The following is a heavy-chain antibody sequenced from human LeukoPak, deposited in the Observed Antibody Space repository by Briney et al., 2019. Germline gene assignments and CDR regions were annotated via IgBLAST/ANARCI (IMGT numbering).Heavy chain of an antibody. D-gene: IGHD5-24*01. CDR3: ATGHKWLQDDFGS. CDR1: GYTFTSYG. V-gene: IGHV1-69*06. Sequence: GASVKVSCKASGYTFTSYGISWVRQAPGHGLEWMGGIIPIFGTTNYAQKFQGRVTITADKSTSTAYMELSSLRSEDTAVYYCATGHKWLQDDFGSWGQGTLVTVSS. J-gene: IGHJ4*02. CDR2: IIPIFGTT.